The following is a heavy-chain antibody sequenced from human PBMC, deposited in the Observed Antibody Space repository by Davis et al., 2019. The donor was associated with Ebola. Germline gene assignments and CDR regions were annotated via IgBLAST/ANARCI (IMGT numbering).Heavy chain of an antibody. J-gene: IGHJ4*02. CDR1: GFTFSSYW. CDR3: ARDGQWELTVDY. D-gene: IGHD1-26*01. Sequence: GESLKISCAASGFTFSSYWMHWVRQAPGKGLVWVSRINSDGSNTSYADSVKGRFTISRDNAKNTLYLQMNSLRAEDTAVYYCARDGQWELTVDYWGQGTLVTVSS. V-gene: IGHV3-74*01. CDR2: INSDGSNT.